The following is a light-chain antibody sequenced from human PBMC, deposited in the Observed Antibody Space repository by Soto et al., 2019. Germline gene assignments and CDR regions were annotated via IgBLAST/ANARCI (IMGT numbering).Light chain of an antibody. Sequence: DIQMTQSPSTLSASVGDRVTITCRASQSISSWLAWYQQKPGKAPKLLIYDASSLESGVPSRLSGSGSGTEFTLTISSLQPDDFATYYCKQYNSYSAFGQGTKV. CDR1: QSISSW. J-gene: IGKJ1*01. CDR2: DAS. V-gene: IGKV1-5*01. CDR3: KQYNSYSA.